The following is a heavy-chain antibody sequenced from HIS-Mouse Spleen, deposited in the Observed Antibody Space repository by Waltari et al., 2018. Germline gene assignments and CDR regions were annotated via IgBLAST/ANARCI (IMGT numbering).Heavy chain of an antibody. Sequence: QLQLQESGPGLVKPSETLSLTCTVSGGSLSRSSYYWGRIRQPPGKGLEWIGSTYYSGSTYYNPSLKSRVTISVDTSKNQFSLKLSSVTAADTAVYYCAREIPYSSSWYDWYFDLWGRGTLVTVSS. J-gene: IGHJ2*01. CDR2: TYYSGST. V-gene: IGHV4-39*07. D-gene: IGHD6-13*01. CDR1: GGSLSRSSYY. CDR3: AREIPYSSSWYDWYFDL.